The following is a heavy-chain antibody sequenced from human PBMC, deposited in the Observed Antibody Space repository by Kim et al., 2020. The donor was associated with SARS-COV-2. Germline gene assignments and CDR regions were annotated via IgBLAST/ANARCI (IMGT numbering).Heavy chain of an antibody. J-gene: IGHJ5*02. CDR2: T. V-gene: IGHV4-39*01. Sequence: TYYNPFLKSRVTISVDTSKNQFSLKLSSVTAADTAVYYCARHPEYNWFDPWGQGTLVTVSS. CDR3: ARHPEYNWFDP.